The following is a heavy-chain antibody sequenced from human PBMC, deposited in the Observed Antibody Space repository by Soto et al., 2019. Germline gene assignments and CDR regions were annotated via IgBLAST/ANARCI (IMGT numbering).Heavy chain of an antibody. CDR3: ARSGNWNDFDY. Sequence: QVQLQESGPGLVKPSQTLSLTCSVSGGFISSGGYFWTWIRQHPGKGLEWIGYIPNSGKTNYNPSLKSRLAISVDTAKDQFSLKLSSVTAADTAVYFCARSGNWNDFDYWGQGTLVTVSS. D-gene: IGHD1-1*01. CDR1: GGFISSGGYF. J-gene: IGHJ4*02. CDR2: IPNSGKT. V-gene: IGHV4-31*03.